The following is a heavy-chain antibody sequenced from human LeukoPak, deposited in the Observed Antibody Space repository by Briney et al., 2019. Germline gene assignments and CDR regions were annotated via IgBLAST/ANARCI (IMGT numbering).Heavy chain of an antibody. CDR1: GYTFTSYD. V-gene: IGHV1-8*01. J-gene: IGHJ4*02. Sequence: ASVKVSCKASGYTFTSYDINWVRQATGQGLEWMGWMNPNSGNTGYAQKFQGRVTMTRDTSISTAYMELSSLRSEDTAVYYCARGRFRWELEIRDFDYRGQGTLVTVSS. CDR3: ARGRFRWELEIRDFDY. CDR2: MNPNSGNT. D-gene: IGHD1-26*01.